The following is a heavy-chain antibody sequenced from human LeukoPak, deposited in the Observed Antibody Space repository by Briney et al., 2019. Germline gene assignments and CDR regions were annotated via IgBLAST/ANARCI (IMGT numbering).Heavy chain of an antibody. CDR1: GGSINGYY. CDR2: ISDSGST. V-gene: IGHV4-59*01. D-gene: IGHD4-17*01. CDR3: ARVFRGAVTSNWFNP. Sequence: PSETLSLTCTLSGGSINGYYWTWIRQPPGKGLEWIGYISDSGSTNYNPSLKSRVTMSVDSSNTEFSLRLNSVTAADTAVYYCARVFRGAVTSNWFNPWGQGTLVTVSS. J-gene: IGHJ5*02.